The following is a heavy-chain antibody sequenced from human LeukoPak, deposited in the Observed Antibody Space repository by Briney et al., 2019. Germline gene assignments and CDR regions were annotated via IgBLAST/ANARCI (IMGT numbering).Heavy chain of an antibody. CDR2: ISYDGSNK. Sequence: GRSLRLSCAASGFTFSSYGMHWVRQAPGKGLEWVAIISYDGSNKYYADSVKGRFTISRDNSKNTLYLQMNSLRAEDTAVYYCAKDGVHPYTDFDYWGQGTLVTVSP. CDR3: AKDGVHPYTDFDY. V-gene: IGHV3-30*18. D-gene: IGHD3-16*01. J-gene: IGHJ4*02. CDR1: GFTFSSYG.